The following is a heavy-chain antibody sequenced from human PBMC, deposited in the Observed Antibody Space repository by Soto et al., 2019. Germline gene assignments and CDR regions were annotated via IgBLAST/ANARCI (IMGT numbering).Heavy chain of an antibody. CDR2: IYYSGST. Sequence: SETLSLTCTVSGGSISSGVYYWIWIRQHPGKGLEWIGYIYYSGSTYYNPSLKSRVTISVDTSKNQFSLKLSSVTASDTAMYYCARQGSTGGMYFYGMAVWGQGTSVTVSS. J-gene: IGHJ6*02. V-gene: IGHV4-31*03. D-gene: IGHD2-2*01. CDR3: ARQGSTGGMYFYGMAV. CDR1: GGSISSGVYY.